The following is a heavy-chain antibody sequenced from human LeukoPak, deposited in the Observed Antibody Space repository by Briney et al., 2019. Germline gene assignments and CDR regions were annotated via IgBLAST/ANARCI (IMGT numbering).Heavy chain of an antibody. D-gene: IGHD3-22*01. CDR1: GFTFSSYA. J-gene: IGHJ4*02. CDR2: ISSNGGST. Sequence: PGGSLRLSCSASGFTFSSYAMHWVRQAPGKGLEYVSAISSNGGSTYYADSVKGRFTISRDNSKNTLYLQMNSLRAEDTAVYYCAKVGTYYDSSGYYDYWGQGTLVTVSS. CDR3: AKVGTYYDSSGYYDY. V-gene: IGHV3-64*04.